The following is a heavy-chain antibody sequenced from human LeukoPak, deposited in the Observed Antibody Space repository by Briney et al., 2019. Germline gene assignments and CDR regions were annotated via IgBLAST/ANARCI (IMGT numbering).Heavy chain of an antibody. J-gene: IGHJ4*02. CDR3: ARQRITIARGDPYYFDY. Sequence: PSETLSLTCAVYGGSFSGYYWSWIRQPPGKGLEWIGEINHSGSTNYNPSLKSRVTISVDTSKNQFSLKLSSVTAADTAVYYCARQRITIARGDPYYFDYWGQGTLVTVSS. D-gene: IGHD3-10*01. V-gene: IGHV4-34*01. CDR2: INHSGST. CDR1: GGSFSGYY.